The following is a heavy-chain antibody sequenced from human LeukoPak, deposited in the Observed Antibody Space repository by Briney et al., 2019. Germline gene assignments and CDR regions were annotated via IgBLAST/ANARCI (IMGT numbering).Heavy chain of an antibody. CDR2: ISGSGGST. CDR3: AKDIVVVPAAMSGGDY. D-gene: IGHD2-2*01. CDR1: GFTFSSYA. J-gene: IGHJ4*02. Sequence: GGSLRLSCAASGFTFSSYAMSWVRQAPGKGLEWGSAISGSGGSTYYADSVKGRFTISRDNSKNTLYLQMNSLGAEDTAVYYCAKDIVVVPAAMSGGDYWGQGTLVTVSS. V-gene: IGHV3-23*01.